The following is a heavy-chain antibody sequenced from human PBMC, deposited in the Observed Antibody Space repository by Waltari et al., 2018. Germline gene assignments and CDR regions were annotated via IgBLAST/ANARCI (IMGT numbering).Heavy chain of an antibody. CDR1: GLTFSKFG. CDR2: ISYDGNKI. J-gene: IGHJ3*01. CDR3: AKDGDYSLPGYDAFDV. V-gene: IGHV3-30*19. D-gene: IGHD4-17*01. Sequence: QVYLVESGGGMVQPGGSLEISCLASGLTFSKFGMHWVRQSPGKGLEWVAVISYDGNKIFDADSVKGRFTISRDNRNNILYLQLNSLRPEDTATYYCAKDGDYSLPGYDAFDVWGQGTVVTVSS.